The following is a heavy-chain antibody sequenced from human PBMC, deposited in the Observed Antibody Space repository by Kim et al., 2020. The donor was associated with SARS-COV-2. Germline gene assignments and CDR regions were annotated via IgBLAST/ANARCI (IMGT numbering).Heavy chain of an antibody. CDR3: ASKYRYSSGWYFDY. D-gene: IGHD6-19*01. CDR2: ISGSGGST. J-gene: IGHJ4*02. CDR1: GFTFSSYA. V-gene: IGHV3-23*01. Sequence: GGSLRLSCAASGFTFSSYAMSWVRQAPGKGLEWVAAISGSGGSTYYADSVKGRFTISRDNSKNTLYLQMNSLRAEDTAVYYCASKYRYSSGWYFDYWGQGPLVTVSS.